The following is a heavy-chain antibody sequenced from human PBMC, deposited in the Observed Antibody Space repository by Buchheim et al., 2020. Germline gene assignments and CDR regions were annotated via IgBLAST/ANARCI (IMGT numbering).Heavy chain of an antibody. Sequence: QVHLVESGGGVVQPGRSLRLSCEASGFTFSTSGIHWVRQAPGKGLEWVAVIWHDEDNKYYTDSVKGRFTISRDISKNTLYLQMNSLRAEDTAVYYCARDAGYCSGGNCFQIQFDYWGQGAL. D-gene: IGHD2-15*01. V-gene: IGHV3-33*01. CDR2: IWHDEDNK. CDR1: GFTFSTSG. CDR3: ARDAGYCSGGNCFQIQFDY. J-gene: IGHJ4*02.